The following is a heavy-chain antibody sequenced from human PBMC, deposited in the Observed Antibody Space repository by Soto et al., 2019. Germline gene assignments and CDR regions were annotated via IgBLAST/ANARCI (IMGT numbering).Heavy chain of an antibody. V-gene: IGHV3-33*01. CDR2: IWYDGSNK. D-gene: IGHD3-22*01. Sequence: QVQLVESGGGVVQPGRSLRLSCAASGFTFSSYGMHWVRQAPGKGLEWVAVIWYDGSNKYYADSVKGRFTISRDNSKNTLYLQMNSLRADDTAVYYCARSPTDSSGYYYGAFDIWGQGTMVTVSS. CDR3: ARSPTDSSGYYYGAFDI. J-gene: IGHJ3*02. CDR1: GFTFSSYG.